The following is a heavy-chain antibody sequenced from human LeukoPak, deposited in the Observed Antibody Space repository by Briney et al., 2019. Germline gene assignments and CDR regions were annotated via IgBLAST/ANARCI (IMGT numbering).Heavy chain of an antibody. CDR3: AREARKLYDILTGYPFDY. V-gene: IGHV4-39*07. D-gene: IGHD3-9*01. Sequence: PSETLSLTCTVSGGSISSSSYYWGWIRQPPGKGLEWIGSIYYSGSTYYNPSLKSRVTISVDTSKNQFSLKLSSVTAADTAVYYCAREARKLYDILTGYPFDYWGQGTLVTVSS. CDR2: IYYSGST. CDR1: GGSISSSSYY. J-gene: IGHJ4*02.